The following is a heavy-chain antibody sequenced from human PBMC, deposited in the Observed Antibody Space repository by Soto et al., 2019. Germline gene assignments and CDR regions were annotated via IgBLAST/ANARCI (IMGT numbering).Heavy chain of an antibody. J-gene: IGHJ4*02. V-gene: IGHV4-59*01. CDR3: ARDRGYGEKYSSSWFDY. CDR2: IYYSGST. CDR1: GGSISSYY. Sequence: SETLSLTCTVSGGSISSYYWSWIRQPPGKGLEWIGYIYYSGSTNYNPSLKSRVTISVDTSKNQFSLKLSSVTAADTAVYYCARDRGYGEKYSSSWFDYWGQGTLVTVSS. D-gene: IGHD6-13*01.